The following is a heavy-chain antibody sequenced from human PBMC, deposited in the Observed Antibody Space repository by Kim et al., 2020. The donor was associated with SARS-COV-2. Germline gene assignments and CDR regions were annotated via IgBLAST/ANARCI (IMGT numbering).Heavy chain of an antibody. CDR2: T. CDR3: ARRYNWNDFDY. Sequence: TNSTPSFRGHVTISADKSTSTAYLQWSSLKASDTAIYYCARRYNWNDFDYWGPGTLVTVSS. J-gene: IGHJ4*02. D-gene: IGHD1-20*01. V-gene: IGHV5-10-1*01.